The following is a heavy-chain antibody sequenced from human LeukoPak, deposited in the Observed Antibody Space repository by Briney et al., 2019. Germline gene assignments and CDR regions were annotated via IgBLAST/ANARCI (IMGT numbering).Heavy chain of an antibody. D-gene: IGHD3-9*01. CDR1: GFPFSSHP. Sequence: GGSLRLSSAASGFPFSSHPMHWLRQTPAKGLEWLALIGFDGKNKYYADSVKGRFTVSRDNTVNTIYLQLNSVREEDMGTYECARQMATTSNFENWGQGALVAVSS. J-gene: IGHJ1*01. V-gene: IGHV3-30*04. CDR2: IGFDGKNK. CDR3: ARQMATTSNFEN.